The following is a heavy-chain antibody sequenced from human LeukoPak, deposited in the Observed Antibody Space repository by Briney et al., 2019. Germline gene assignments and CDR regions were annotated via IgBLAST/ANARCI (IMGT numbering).Heavy chain of an antibody. J-gene: IGHJ1*01. D-gene: IGHD6-19*01. CDR1: GFTFNNYG. Sequence: PGGSLRLSCAASGFTFNNYGMHWVRQAPGKGLEWVAFIRYDGSNKYYADSVKGRFTISRDNSKNTLYLQMNSLRAEDTAVYYCARGGKIALAGTRSPQYFQHWGQGTLVTVSS. CDR2: IRYDGSNK. V-gene: IGHV3-30*02. CDR3: ARGGKIALAGTRSPQYFQH.